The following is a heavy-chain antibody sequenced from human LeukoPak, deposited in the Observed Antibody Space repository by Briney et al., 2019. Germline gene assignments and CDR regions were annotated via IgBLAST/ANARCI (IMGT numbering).Heavy chain of an antibody. CDR3: ARQYSYDSSGYYPWDY. V-gene: IGHV3-74*03. J-gene: IGHJ4*02. D-gene: IGHD3-22*01. CDR1: GFTLSSYE. CDR2: INSDGSST. Sequence: GGSLRLSCAASGFTLSSYEMHWVRQAPGKGLVWVSRINSDGSSTTYADSVKGRFTISRDNAKNTLYLQMNSLRAEDTAMYYCARQYSYDSSGYYPWDYWGQGTLVTVSS.